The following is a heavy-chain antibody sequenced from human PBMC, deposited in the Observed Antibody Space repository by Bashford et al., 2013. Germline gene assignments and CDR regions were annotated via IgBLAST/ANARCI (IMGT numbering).Heavy chain of an antibody. J-gene: IGHJ6*02. V-gene: IGHV3-30*02. CDR3: AKDLIQLWRRPYYYYGMDV. CDR1: GFTFSSYG. Sequence: GGSLRLSCAASGFTFSSYGMHWVRQAPGKGLEWVAVIWYDGSKEYYADSVKGRFTISRDNSKNTLYLQMNSLRAEDTAVYYCAKDLIQLWRRPYYYYGMDVWGQGTTVTVSS. CDR2: IWYDGSKE. D-gene: IGHD5-18*01.